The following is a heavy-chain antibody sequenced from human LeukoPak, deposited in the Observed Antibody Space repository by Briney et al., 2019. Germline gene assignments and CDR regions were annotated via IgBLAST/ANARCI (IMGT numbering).Heavy chain of an antibody. CDR2: INHSGST. D-gene: IGHD3-10*01. J-gene: IGHJ4*02. Sequence: PSQTLSLTCAVSGGSISSGGYYWSWIRQPPGKGLEWIGEINHSGSTNYNPSLMSRVTISVDTSKNQFSLKLSSVTAADTAVYYCARVRGYYGSGSYLYWGQGTLVTVSS. CDR1: GGSISSGGYY. V-gene: IGHV4-30-2*01. CDR3: ARVRGYYGSGSYLY.